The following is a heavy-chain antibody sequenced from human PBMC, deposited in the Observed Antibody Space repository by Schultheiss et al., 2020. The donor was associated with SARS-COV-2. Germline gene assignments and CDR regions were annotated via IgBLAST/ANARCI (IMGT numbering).Heavy chain of an antibody. CDR3: AKGPTTGLVHY. J-gene: IGHJ4*02. V-gene: IGHV4-34*01. CDR1: GGSISSYY. Sequence: SETLSLTCTVSGGSISSYYWSWIRQPPGKGLEWIGEINHSGSTNYNPSLKSRVTMSVDTSKNQFSLKLSSVTAADTAVYYCAKGPTTGLVHYWGQGTLVTVSS. CDR2: INHSGST. D-gene: IGHD4-17*01.